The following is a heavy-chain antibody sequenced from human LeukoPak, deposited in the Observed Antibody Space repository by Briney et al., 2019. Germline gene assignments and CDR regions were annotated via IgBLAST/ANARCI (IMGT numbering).Heavy chain of an antibody. J-gene: IGHJ4*02. D-gene: IGHD6-19*01. Sequence: PGGSLRLSCAASGFTFSSYSMNWVRQAPGRGLEWVLSISSSSSYVYYADSVKGRFTISRDNAKNSLYLQMNSLRAEDTAVYYCARVVVGSLSLIAVAQYYFDYWGQGTIASVSS. CDR1: GFTFSSYS. V-gene: IGHV3-21*01. CDR3: ARVVVGSLSLIAVAQYYFDY. CDR2: ISSSSSYV.